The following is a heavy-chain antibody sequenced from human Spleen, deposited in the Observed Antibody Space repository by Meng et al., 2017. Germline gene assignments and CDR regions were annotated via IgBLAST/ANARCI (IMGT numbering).Heavy chain of an antibody. V-gene: IGHV1-69*01. D-gene: IGHD1-7*01. J-gene: IGHJ5*02. CDR1: GGTFKNYA. CDR3: ARVGLRGTNLSWFDP. Sequence: QVQLVQSGAEVKKPGSSVRISCEASGGTFKNYAISWVRQAPGQGLQWMGGISPIFGSANYAQNFQGRVTITADESTSTAYMELRSLRSDDTAVYYCARVGLRGTNLSWFDPWGQGTLVTVSS. CDR2: ISPIFGSA.